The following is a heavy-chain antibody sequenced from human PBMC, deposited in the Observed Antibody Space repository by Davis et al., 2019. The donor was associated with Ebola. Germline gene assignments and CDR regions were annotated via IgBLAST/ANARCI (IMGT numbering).Heavy chain of an antibody. Sequence: GESLKISCAASGFTFSSYAMSWVCQAPGKGLEWVSAISGSGGSTYYADSVKGRFTISRDNSKNTLYLQMNSLRAEDTAVYYCAKVLVGALYWGQGTLVTVSS. J-gene: IGHJ4*02. D-gene: IGHD1-26*01. CDR2: ISGSGGST. CDR1: GFTFSSYA. V-gene: IGHV3-23*01. CDR3: AKVLVGALY.